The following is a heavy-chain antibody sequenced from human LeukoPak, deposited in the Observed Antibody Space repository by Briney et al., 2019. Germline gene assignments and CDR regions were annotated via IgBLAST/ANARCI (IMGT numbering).Heavy chain of an antibody. Sequence: GGSLRLSCAASGFTFSSYAMSWVRQAPGKGLEWVSAISGSGGSTYYADSVKGRFTISRDNPKNPLYLQMNSLRAEDTAVYYCAKYNYYDSSGYHIRYYYYYMDVWGKGTTVTVSS. CDR3: AKYNYYDSSGYHIRYYYYYMDV. CDR2: ISGSGGST. V-gene: IGHV3-23*01. D-gene: IGHD3-22*01. J-gene: IGHJ6*03. CDR1: GFTFSSYA.